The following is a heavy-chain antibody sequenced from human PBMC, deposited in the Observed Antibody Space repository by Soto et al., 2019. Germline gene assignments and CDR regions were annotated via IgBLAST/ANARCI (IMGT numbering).Heavy chain of an antibody. V-gene: IGHV3-30-3*01. CDR2: ISYDGSNK. Sequence: QVQLVESGGGVVQPGRSLRLSCAASGFTFSSYAMHWVRQAPGKGLEWVAVISYDGSNKYYADSVKGRFTISRDNSKNTLYLEMNSLRAEDTAVFYCARDSSRLAYLNYWCQGTLVTVSS. CDR3: ARDSSRLAYLNY. J-gene: IGHJ4*02. CDR1: GFTFSSYA. D-gene: IGHD3-3*02.